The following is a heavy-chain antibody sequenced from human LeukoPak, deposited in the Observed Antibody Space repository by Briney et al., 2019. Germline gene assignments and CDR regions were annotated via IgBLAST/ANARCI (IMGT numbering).Heavy chain of an antibody. V-gene: IGHV3-33*01. CDR1: GFIFSSYG. CDR3: ARDFDSSGYSPFN. D-gene: IGHD3-22*01. J-gene: IGHJ4*02. Sequence: PGGSLRLSCAASGFIFSSYGMHWVRQAPGKGLEWVAVIWYDGSDKYYADSVKGRFTISRDNSKNMLFLQMNSLRAEDTAVYYCARDFDSSGYSPFNWGQGTLVTVSS. CDR2: IWYDGSDK.